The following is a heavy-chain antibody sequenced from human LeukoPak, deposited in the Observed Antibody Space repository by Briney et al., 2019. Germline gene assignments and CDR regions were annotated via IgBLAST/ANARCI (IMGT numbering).Heavy chain of an antibody. CDR3: ARGRDPY. Sequence: SETLSLTCGVRGVSFSGNYWTWIRQPPGRGLEWIGEINQSGSTNYNPSLKSRVTISVDTSKSQFSLKLNSVTAADTAMYYCARGRDPYWGQGTLVTVSS. D-gene: IGHD5-24*01. V-gene: IGHV4-34*01. CDR2: INQSGST. CDR1: GVSFSGNY. J-gene: IGHJ4*02.